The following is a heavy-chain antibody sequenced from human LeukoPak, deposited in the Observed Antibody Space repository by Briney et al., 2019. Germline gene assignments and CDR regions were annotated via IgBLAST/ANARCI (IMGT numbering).Heavy chain of an antibody. CDR3: ARARYYNYAFDI. D-gene: IGHD1-1*01. V-gene: IGHV4-59*01. CDR1: GGSISSYY. CDR2: IYYSGST. Sequence: PSETLSLTCTVSGGSISSYYWSWIRQPPGKGLEWIGYIYYSGSTNYNPSLKSRVTISVDTSKNQFSLKLSSVTAADTAVYYCARARYYNYAFDIWGQGTMVTVSS. J-gene: IGHJ3*02.